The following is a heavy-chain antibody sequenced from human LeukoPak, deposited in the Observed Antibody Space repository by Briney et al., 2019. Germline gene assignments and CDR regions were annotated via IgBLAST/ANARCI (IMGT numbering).Heavy chain of an antibody. D-gene: IGHD2-21*01. Sequence: SETLSLTCTVSGGSISDNYWSWIRQPPGKGLEWIGYAYYSGHTNYNSSLKSRVTMSLDTSKSQFSLRLSSVTAADTAVYFCAGPPFAPPFDSWGRGPLATVS. CDR2: AYYSGHT. CDR1: GGSISDNY. CDR3: AGPPFAPPFDS. J-gene: IGHJ4*02. V-gene: IGHV4-59*08.